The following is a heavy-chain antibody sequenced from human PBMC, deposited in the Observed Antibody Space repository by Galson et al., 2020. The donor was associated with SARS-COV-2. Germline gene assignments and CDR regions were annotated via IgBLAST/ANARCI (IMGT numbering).Heavy chain of an antibody. J-gene: IGHJ4*02. CDR2: VWYENSNT. V-gene: IGHV3-33*01. CDR1: GFRFSSYG. D-gene: IGHD3-10*01. CDR3: ARDRGDGSGSMHY. Sequence: GGSLRLSCAASGFRFSSYGMNWIRQAPGKGLEWVAVVWYENSNTYYRESVRGRFTISRDNSKNALYLQMNSLRDEDSAVYFCARDRGDGSGSMHYWGQGTRVTVSS.